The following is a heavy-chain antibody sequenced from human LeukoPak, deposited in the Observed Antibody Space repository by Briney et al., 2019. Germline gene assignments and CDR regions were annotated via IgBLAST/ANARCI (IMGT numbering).Heavy chain of an antibody. CDR2: ISAYNGNT. CDR3: ARVGYYYDSSGYYKTGSFDY. J-gene: IGHJ4*02. V-gene: IGHV1-18*01. CDR1: GYTFTSYG. Sequence: GASVKVSCKASGYTFTSYGISWVRQAPGQGLEWMGWISAYNGNTNYAQKLQGRVTMTTDTSTSTAYMELRSLRSDDTAVYYCARVGYYYDSSGYYKTGSFDYWGQGTLVTVSS. D-gene: IGHD3-22*01.